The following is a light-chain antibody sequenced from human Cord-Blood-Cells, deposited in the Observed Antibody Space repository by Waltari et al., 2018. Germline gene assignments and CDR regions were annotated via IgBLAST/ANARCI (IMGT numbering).Light chain of an antibody. V-gene: IGLV2-8*01. CDR2: EVS. CDR3: SSYAGSNNLV. J-gene: IGLJ3*02. CDR1: SSDDGGYNY. Sequence: QSALTQPPSASGSPGQSVTISGTGSSSDDGGYNYVSWYQQHPGQAPKLMIYEVSKRPSGVPDRFSGSKSGNTASLTVSGLQAEDEADYYCSSYAGSNNLVFGGGTKLTVL.